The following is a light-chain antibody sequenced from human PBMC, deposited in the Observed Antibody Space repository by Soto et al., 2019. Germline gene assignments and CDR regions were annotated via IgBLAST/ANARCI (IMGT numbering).Light chain of an antibody. J-gene: IGKJ1*01. CDR1: QSVSSSY. V-gene: IGKV3-20*01. CDR2: GAS. CDR3: QQYGSSPWT. Sequence: ETVLTQSPGTLSLSPGERATLSCRASQSVSSSYLAWYQHKPGQAPRLLIYGASSRAAGIPDRFSGSESGTDFTLTISRLEPEDFAVYYCQQYGSSPWTFGQGTKVDIK.